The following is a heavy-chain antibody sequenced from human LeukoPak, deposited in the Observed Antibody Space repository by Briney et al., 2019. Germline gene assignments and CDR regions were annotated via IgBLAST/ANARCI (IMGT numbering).Heavy chain of an antibody. Sequence: GGSLRLSCAASGFTFSSYAMSWVRQAPGKGLEWVSTLSGSGASTSYADSVKGRFTISRDNSKNTLYLQMNSLRAEDTALYYCAKQERLVYFDYWGQGTLVTVSS. V-gene: IGHV3-23*01. J-gene: IGHJ4*02. CDR1: GFTFSSYA. D-gene: IGHD6-13*01. CDR2: LSGSGAST. CDR3: AKQERLVYFDY.